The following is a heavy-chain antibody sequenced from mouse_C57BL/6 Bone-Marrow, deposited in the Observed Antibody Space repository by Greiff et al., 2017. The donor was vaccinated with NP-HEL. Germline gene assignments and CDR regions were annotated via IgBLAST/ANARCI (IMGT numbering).Heavy chain of an antibody. CDR1: GYTFTSYL. V-gene: IGHV1-72*01. J-gene: IGHJ2*01. CDR3: ARYYYGSSSVDY. Sequence: QVQLQQPGAELVKPGASVKLSCKASGYTFTSYLMPWVKQRPGQGLEWIGRIDPNSGGTKYNEKFKSKATLTVDKPSSTAYMQLNSLTSEDSAVYDCARYYYGSSSVDYWGQGITLTVSA. D-gene: IGHD1-1*01. CDR2: IDPNSGGT.